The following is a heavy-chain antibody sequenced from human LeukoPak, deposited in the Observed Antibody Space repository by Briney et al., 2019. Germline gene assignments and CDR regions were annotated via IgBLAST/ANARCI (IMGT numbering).Heavy chain of an antibody. Sequence: SETLSLTCTVSGGSISSSSYYWGWIRQPPGKGLEWIGSIYYSGSTYYNPSLKSRVTISVDTSKNQFSLKLSSVTAADTAVYYCARDFRRLRYFDYWGQGTLVTVSS. V-gene: IGHV4-39*07. CDR1: GGSISSSSYY. J-gene: IGHJ4*02. D-gene: IGHD5-12*01. CDR3: ARDFRRLRYFDY. CDR2: IYYSGST.